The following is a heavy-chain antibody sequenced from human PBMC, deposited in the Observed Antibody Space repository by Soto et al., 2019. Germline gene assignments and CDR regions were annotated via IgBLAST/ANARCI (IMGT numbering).Heavy chain of an antibody. CDR1: GGSISSYY. J-gene: IGHJ5*02. V-gene: IGHV4-59*08. D-gene: IGHD5-12*01. CDR2: IYYSGST. Sequence: SEPLSLTCTVSGGSISSYYWSWIRQPPGKGLEWIGYIYYSGSTNYNPSLKSRVTITVDTSKNQFSLKLSSVTAVDTAVYYCARVEMATITGWFDPWGQGTLVTVSS. CDR3: ARVEMATITGWFDP.